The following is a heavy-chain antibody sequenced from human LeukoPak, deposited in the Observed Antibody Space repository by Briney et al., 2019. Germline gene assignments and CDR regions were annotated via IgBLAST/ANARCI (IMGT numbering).Heavy chain of an antibody. CDR1: GFTFSSYA. CDR3: AQRNYYDSSGYNIPRGFDP. CDR2: INHSGST. Sequence: PGGSLRLSCAASGFTFSSYAMSWIRQPPGKGLEWIGEINHSGSTNYNPSLKSRVTISVDTSKNQFSLKLSSVTAADTAVYYCAQRNYYDSSGYNIPRGFDPWGQGTLVTVSS. D-gene: IGHD3-22*01. V-gene: IGHV4-34*08. J-gene: IGHJ5*02.